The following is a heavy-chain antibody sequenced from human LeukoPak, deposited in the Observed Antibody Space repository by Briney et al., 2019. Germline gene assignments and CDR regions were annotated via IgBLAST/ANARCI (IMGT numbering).Heavy chain of an antibody. D-gene: IGHD5-12*01. V-gene: IGHV4-59*08. J-gene: IGHJ4*02. Sequence: SETLSLTCAVYGGSFSGYYWSWIRQPPGKGLEWIGYIYYSGSTNYNPSLKSRVTISVDTSKNQFSLKLSSVTAADTAVYYCARINGYNWDYWGQGTLVTVSS. CDR1: GGSFSGYY. CDR2: IYYSGST. CDR3: ARINGYNWDY.